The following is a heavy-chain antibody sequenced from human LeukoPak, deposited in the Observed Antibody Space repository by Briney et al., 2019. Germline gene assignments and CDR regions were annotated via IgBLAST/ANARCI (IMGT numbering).Heavy chain of an antibody. J-gene: IGHJ4*02. CDR3: AKDFVVVPGNVNYFDY. D-gene: IGHD2-21*02. V-gene: IGHV3-23*01. CDR1: GFTFSSYG. CDR2: ISGSGGST. Sequence: GGTLRLSCAASGFTFSSYGMSWIRQAPGKGLEWVSAISGSGGSTYYTDSVKGRFTVSRDNSKDTLYVQMKSLRAEDTAVYYCAKDFVVVPGNVNYFDYWGQGTLVTVSS.